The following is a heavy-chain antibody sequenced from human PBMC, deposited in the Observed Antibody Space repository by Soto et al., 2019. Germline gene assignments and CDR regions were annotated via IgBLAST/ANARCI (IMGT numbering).Heavy chain of an antibody. J-gene: IGHJ3*02. V-gene: IGHV1-46*01. CDR3: ASYDSGGTNAFDI. CDR2: INPSGGST. Sequence: GASVKVSCKAAGRTFTSYYMHWVRQAPGQGLEWMGIINPSGGSTSYAQKFQGRVTMTRDTSTSTVYMELSSLRSEDTAVYYCASYDSGGTNAFDIWGQGTMVTVSS. D-gene: IGHD3-22*01. CDR1: GRTFTSYY.